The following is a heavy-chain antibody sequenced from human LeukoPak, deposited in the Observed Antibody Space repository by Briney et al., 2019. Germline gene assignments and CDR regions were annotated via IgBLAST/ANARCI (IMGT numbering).Heavy chain of an antibody. J-gene: IGHJ4*02. CDR2: MNSDGSST. D-gene: IGHD6-19*01. CDR3: ARDMALSGEAVAASGY. Sequence: PGGSLRLSCAASGFTFSRYWMHWVRHAPGKGLLWVSRMNSDGSSTNYADSVKGRFTISRDNAKNTLYLQMNSLRAEDTAVYYCARDMALSGEAVAASGYWGQGTLVTVSS. V-gene: IGHV3-74*01. CDR1: GFTFSRYW.